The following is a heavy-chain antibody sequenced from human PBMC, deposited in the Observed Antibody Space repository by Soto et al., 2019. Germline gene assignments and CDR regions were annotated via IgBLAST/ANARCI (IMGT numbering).Heavy chain of an antibody. CDR3: ARTRGDYDFSAVYYGLDI. D-gene: IGHD3-3*01. CDR2: ISSSSSNI. V-gene: IGHV3-48*02. J-gene: IGHJ6*02. Sequence: GGSLRLSCAASGFMFSIEAMTWVRQAPGKGLEWLSYISSSSSNIYYADSVKGRFTVSRDNAENSLSLHMNSLRDEDTAIYYCARTRGDYDFSAVYYGLDIWGQGTTVTAP. CDR1: GFMFSIEA.